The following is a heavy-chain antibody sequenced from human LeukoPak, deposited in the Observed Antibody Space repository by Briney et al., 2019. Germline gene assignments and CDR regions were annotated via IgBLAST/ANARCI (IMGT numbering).Heavy chain of an antibody. CDR2: IYYSGST. Sequence: SETLSITCTVSGDSISSSSYYWGWIRQPPGKGLEWIGSIYYSGSTYYNPSLKSRVTISVDTSKNQFSLKLSSVTAADTAVYYCASHQTDSSSSTWYYGMDVWGQGTTVTVSS. V-gene: IGHV4-39*01. CDR1: GDSISSSSYY. J-gene: IGHJ6*02. D-gene: IGHD6-13*01. CDR3: ASHQTDSSSSTWYYGMDV.